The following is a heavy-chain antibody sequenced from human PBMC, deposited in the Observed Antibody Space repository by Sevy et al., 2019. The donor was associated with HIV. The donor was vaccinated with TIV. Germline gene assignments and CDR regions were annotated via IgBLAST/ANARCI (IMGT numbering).Heavy chain of an antibody. J-gene: IGHJ4*02. D-gene: IGHD6-13*01. V-gene: IGHV3-11*01. CDR3: AREVSSSRGDLDN. CDR1: GFTFNDYY. CDR2: ISNSDNTI. Sequence: GGSLRLSCAASGFTFNDYYMTWIRQAPGKGLEWVSYISNSDNTIKYADSVKGRFTISRDNAKNSLYLQMNSLRAEDTAVYYCAREVSSSRGDLDNWGQGTLVTVSS.